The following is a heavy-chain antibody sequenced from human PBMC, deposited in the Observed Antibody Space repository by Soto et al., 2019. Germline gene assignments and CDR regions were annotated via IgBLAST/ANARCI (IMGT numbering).Heavy chain of an antibody. D-gene: IGHD4-4*01. V-gene: IGHV4-34*01. CDR2: INHSGST. J-gene: IGHJ5*02. Sequence: SETLSLTCAVYGGSFSGYYWSWIRQPPGKGLEWIGEINHSGSTNYNPSLKSRVTISVDTSKNQFSLKLSSVTAADTAVYYCATAMRDSNYPNWFDPWGQGTLVTVSS. CDR1: GGSFSGYY. CDR3: ATAMRDSNYPNWFDP.